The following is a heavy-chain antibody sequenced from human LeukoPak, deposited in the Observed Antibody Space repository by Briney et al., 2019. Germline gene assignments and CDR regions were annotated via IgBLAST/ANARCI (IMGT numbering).Heavy chain of an antibody. Sequence: GGSLRLSCAASGFTFSSFGMHWVRQAPGKGLEWVAFIRSDESNKNYADSVKGRFTISRDNSKNTLYLQMNSLRSEDTAVYYCAEDLMVWGQGILVTASS. D-gene: IGHD3-10*01. CDR3: AEDLMV. V-gene: IGHV3-30*02. CDR1: GFTFSSFG. J-gene: IGHJ4*02. CDR2: IRSDESNK.